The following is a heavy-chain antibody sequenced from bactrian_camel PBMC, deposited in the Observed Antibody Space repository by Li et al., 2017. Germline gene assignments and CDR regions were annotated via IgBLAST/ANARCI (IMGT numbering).Heavy chain of an antibody. CDR2: IDHDGST. J-gene: IGHJ6*01. CDR3: ATPLSKAADFGY. V-gene: IGHV3S53*01. Sequence: HVQLVESGGDSVQAGGSLRLSCLASVSHYSTLCMGWFRQPPGKEREGVASIDHDGSTTYADSVKGRFTISRDNAKNTVYLQMSSLKSEDTALYYCATPLSKAADFGYWGQGTQVTVS. CDR1: VSHYSTLC.